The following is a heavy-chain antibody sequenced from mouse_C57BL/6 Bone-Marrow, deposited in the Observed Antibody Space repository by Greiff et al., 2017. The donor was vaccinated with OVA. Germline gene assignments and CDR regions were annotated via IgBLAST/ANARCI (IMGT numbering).Heavy chain of an antibody. V-gene: IGHV1-19*01. CDR1: GYTFTDYY. CDR2: INPYNGGT. J-gene: IGHJ4*01. Sequence: VQLQQSGPVLVKPGASVKMSCKASGYTFTDYYMNWVKQSHGKSLEWIGVINPYNGGTSYNQKFKGKATLTVDKSSSTAYMELNSLTSEDSAVYYCARDGYYRYAMDYWGQGTSVTVSS. CDR3: ARDGYYRYAMDY. D-gene: IGHD2-3*01.